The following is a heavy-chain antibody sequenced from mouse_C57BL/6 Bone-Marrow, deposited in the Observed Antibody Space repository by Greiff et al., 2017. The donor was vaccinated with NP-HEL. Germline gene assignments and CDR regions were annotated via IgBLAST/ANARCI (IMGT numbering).Heavy chain of an antibody. J-gene: IGHJ2*01. CDR3: AREGAGGYFDY. CDR2: IYPRSGNT. V-gene: IGHV1-81*01. Sequence: QVQLQQSGAELARPGASVKLSFTSYGISWVKQRTGQGLEWIGEIYPRSGNTYYNEKFKGKATLTADKSSSTAYMELRSLTSEDSAVYFCAREGAGGYFDYWGQGTTLTVSS. CDR1: TSYG. D-gene: IGHD3-3*01.